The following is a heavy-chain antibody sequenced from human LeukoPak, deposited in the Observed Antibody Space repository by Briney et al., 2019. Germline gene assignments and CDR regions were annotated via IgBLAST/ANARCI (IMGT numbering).Heavy chain of an antibody. Sequence: PGGTLTLSCAVSGFTFSSYWMSWVRRAPGKGLEWVANIKGDGSEKWYADSVKGRITTSSNNAHNSVLLQMNSLRAENTAVYHCARDEYRSRWMHPWGQGTLVTVTS. V-gene: IGHV3-7*01. CDR1: GFTFSSYW. J-gene: IGHJ5*02. D-gene: IGHD5-24*01. CDR2: IKGDGSEK. CDR3: ARDEYRSRWMHP.